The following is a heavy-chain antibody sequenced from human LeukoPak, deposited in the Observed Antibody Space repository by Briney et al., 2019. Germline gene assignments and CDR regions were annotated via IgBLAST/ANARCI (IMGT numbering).Heavy chain of an antibody. Sequence: SETLSLTCTVSSGSISSGGYYWSWIRQHPGKGLEWIGYIYYSGSAYYNPSLKSRVTMSLDKSKNHLSLNLTSVTAADTAVYYCSRESGAFSPFGYWGQGTLVTVSS. D-gene: IGHD1-26*01. CDR2: IYYSGSA. V-gene: IGHV4-31*03. CDR1: SGSISSGGYY. CDR3: SRESGAFSPFGY. J-gene: IGHJ4*02.